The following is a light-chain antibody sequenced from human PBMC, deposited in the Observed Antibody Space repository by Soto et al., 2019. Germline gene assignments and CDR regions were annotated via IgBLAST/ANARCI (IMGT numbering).Light chain of an antibody. CDR1: SSNIGAEYY. CDR3: RSYDSSITIFV. V-gene: IGLV1-40*01. CDR2: DDN. Sequence: QSVLTQPASVSGSPGQSITISCTGSSSNIGAEYYVHWYQQLPGTAPKLLIYDDNNRPSGVSDRFSGSKSGTTASLAITGLQREDEADYYCRSYDSSITIFVFGTGTKLTVL. J-gene: IGLJ1*01.